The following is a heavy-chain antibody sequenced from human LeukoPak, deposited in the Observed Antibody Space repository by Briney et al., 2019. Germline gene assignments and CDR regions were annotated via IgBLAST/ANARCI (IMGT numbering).Heavy chain of an antibody. CDR2: INHSGST. Sequence: PSETLSLTCAVYGGSFSGYYRSWIRQPPGKGLEWIGEINHSGSTNYNPSLKSRVTISVDTSKNQFSLKLSSVTAADTAVYCCARGIGYDFWSGYYNYWGQGTLVTVSS. CDR1: GGSFSGYY. CDR3: ARGIGYDFWSGYYNY. V-gene: IGHV4-34*01. D-gene: IGHD3-3*01. J-gene: IGHJ4*02.